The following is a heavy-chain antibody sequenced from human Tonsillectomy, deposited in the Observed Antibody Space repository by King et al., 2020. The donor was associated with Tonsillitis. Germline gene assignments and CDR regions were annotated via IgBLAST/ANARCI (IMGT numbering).Heavy chain of an antibody. CDR3: ARDQATVDYYDSSGYSSFDY. Sequence: VQLVESGAEVKKPGASVKVSCKASGYTFTDYYMHWVRQAPGQGLEWMGWINPNSGDTKYAQKFQVRVTVTRETSISTAYMELSRLRSDDTAVYYCARDQATVDYYDSSGYSSFDYWGQGTLVTVSS. D-gene: IGHD3-22*01. CDR1: GYTFTDYY. V-gene: IGHV1-2*02. J-gene: IGHJ4*02. CDR2: INPNSGDT.